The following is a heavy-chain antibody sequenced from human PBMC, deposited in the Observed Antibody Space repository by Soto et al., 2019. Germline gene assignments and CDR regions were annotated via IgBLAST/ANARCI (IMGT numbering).Heavy chain of an antibody. Sequence: QVQLVESGGGVVQPGRSLRLSCAASGFTFSSYGMHWVRQAPGKGLEWVAVISYDGSNKYYADSVKGRFTISRDNSKNTLYLQMNSLRAEDTAVYYCAKASYYGDYAYYYGMDVW. J-gene: IGHJ6*01. CDR1: GFTFSSYG. CDR3: AKASYYGDYAYYYGMDV. CDR2: ISYDGSNK. V-gene: IGHV3-30*18. D-gene: IGHD4-17*01.